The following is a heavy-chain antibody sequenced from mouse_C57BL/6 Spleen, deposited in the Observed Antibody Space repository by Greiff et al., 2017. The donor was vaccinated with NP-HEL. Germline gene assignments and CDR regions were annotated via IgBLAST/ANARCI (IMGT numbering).Heavy chain of an antibody. CDR3: ARDQPLRY. V-gene: IGHV5-4*01. Sequence: EVKLEESGGGLVKPGGSLKLSCAASGFTFSSYAMSWVRQTPEKRLEWVATISDGGSYTYYPDNVKGRFTISRDNAKNNLYLQMSHLKSEDTAMYYCARDQPLRYWGQGTTLTVSS. CDR1: GFTFSSYA. CDR2: ISDGGSYT. J-gene: IGHJ2*01.